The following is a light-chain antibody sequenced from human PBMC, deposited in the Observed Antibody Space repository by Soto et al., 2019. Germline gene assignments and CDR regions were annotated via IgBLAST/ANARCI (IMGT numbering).Light chain of an antibody. CDR3: MQATQWPFT. CDR1: QSLVYSDGNTY. Sequence: DVVMTQSPLSLPVTLGQPASISCRSSQSLVYSDGNTYLSWFQQRPGQSPRRLIYKVSKRDSGVPDRFSGSESGNNFTLKISSVEAEDVGVYYCMQATQWPFTFGQGTRLESK. V-gene: IGKV2-30*01. J-gene: IGKJ5*01. CDR2: KVS.